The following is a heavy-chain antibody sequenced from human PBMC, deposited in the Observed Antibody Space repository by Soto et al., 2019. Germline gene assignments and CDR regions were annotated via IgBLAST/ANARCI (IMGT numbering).Heavy chain of an antibody. CDR1: GFSISSYW. J-gene: IGHJ4*02. Sequence: EVQLVESGGGLVQPGGSLRLSCAASGFSISSYWMNWVRQAPGKGLEWVAIIRKDGSEKYYVDSVKGRFTISRDNAKNSLYLQMNSPRDDDTAVYYCAGGSGWLSDYWGWGTLVTVSS. CDR2: IRKDGSEK. D-gene: IGHD6-19*01. CDR3: AGGSGWLSDY. V-gene: IGHV3-7*03.